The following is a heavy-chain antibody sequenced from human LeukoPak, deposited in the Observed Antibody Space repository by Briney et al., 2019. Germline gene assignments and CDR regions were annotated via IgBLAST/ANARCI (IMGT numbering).Heavy chain of an antibody. D-gene: IGHD2-2*01. CDR2: ISYSGRT. Sequence: SQTLSLTCTVSGGSISSGGYYWSWIRQPPGKGLEWIGFISYSGRTNYNPSLKGRVTISVDASKNQFSLKLTSVTAADTAVYFCARFRYCGSTSCYYDFDYWGQGTLVTVSS. CDR3: ARFRYCGSTSCYYDFDY. CDR1: GGSISSGGYY. J-gene: IGHJ4*02. V-gene: IGHV4-61*08.